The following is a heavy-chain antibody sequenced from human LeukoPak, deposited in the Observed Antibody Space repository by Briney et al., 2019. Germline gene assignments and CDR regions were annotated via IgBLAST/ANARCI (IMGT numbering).Heavy chain of an antibody. CDR2: ISSSGSTI. CDR3: ARVVVAATSDY. D-gene: IGHD2-15*01. J-gene: IGHJ4*02. CDR1: GFTFSDYY. V-gene: IGHV3-11*01. Sequence: GRSLRLSCAASGFTFSDYYMSWIRQAPGKGLEWVSYISSSGSTIYYADSVKGRFTISRDNAKNSLYLQMNSLRAEDTAVYYCARVVVAATSDYWGQGTLVTVSS.